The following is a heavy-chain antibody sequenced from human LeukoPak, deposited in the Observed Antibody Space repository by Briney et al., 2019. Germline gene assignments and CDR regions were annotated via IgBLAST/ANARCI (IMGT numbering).Heavy chain of an antibody. J-gene: IGHJ5*02. D-gene: IGHD2-15*01. Sequence: GGSLRLSCAASGFTFSSYWMSWVRQAPGKGLEWVANMKQDGSEEDYVDSVKGRFTISRDNAKNSLCLQMNSLRAEDTAVYYCARESGYCSGGSCLGGWFDPWGQGTLVTVSS. CDR3: ARESGYCSGGSCLGGWFDP. CDR2: MKQDGSEE. CDR1: GFTFSSYW. V-gene: IGHV3-7*01.